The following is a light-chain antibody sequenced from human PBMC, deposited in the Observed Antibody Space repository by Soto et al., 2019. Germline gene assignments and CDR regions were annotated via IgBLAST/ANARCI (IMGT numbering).Light chain of an antibody. CDR1: QSVSSY. J-gene: IGKJ1*01. V-gene: IGKV3-20*01. CDR2: GAS. Sequence: EIVLTQSPGTLSLSPGERATLSCRASQSVSSYLAWYQQKPGQAPRLLIYGASSRATGIPDRFSGSGSGTDFTLTISRLEPEDFAAYYCQQYGTSHRAFGQGTKVEIK. CDR3: QQYGTSHRA.